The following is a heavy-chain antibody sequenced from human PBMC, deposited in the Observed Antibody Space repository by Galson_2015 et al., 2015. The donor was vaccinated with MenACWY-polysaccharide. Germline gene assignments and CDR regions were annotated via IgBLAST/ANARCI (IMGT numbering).Heavy chain of an antibody. J-gene: IGHJ4*02. CDR3: ARGRGQLPLQFDY. Sequence: ESGPGLVKPSETLSLTCTVSGDSISTYYWNWIRQPPGKGLEWVGYIYYTGSTNYNPSFNSRVTISLDTSQNQYSLKLKSVTAADTAVYYCARGRGQLPLQFDYWGQGVLVTVSS. CDR2: IYYTGST. D-gene: IGHD1-1*01. V-gene: IGHV4-59*01. CDR1: GDSISTYY.